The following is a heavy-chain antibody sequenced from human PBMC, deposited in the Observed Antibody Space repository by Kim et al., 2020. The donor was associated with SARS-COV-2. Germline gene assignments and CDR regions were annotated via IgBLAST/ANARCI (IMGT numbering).Heavy chain of an antibody. CDR3: ARDRVGG. Sequence: SSYISYADSVKGRFTISRDNAKNSLYLQMNSLRAEDTAVYYCARDRVGGWGQGALVTVSS. D-gene: IGHD2-15*01. V-gene: IGHV3-21*01. CDR2: SSYI. J-gene: IGHJ4*02.